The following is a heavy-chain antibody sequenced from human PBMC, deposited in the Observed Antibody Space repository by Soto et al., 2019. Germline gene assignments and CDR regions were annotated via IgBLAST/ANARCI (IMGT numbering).Heavy chain of an antibody. D-gene: IGHD6-13*01. Sequence: PGGSLXLSCAASGFXFSSYWMSWVRQAPGKGLEWVANIKQDGSEKYYVDSVKGRFTISRDNAKNSLYLQMNSLRAEDTAVYYCAYIYSSSWAFAYWGQGTLVTVSS. J-gene: IGHJ4*02. V-gene: IGHV3-7*01. CDR1: GFXFSSYW. CDR3: AYIYSSSWAFAY. CDR2: IKQDGSEK.